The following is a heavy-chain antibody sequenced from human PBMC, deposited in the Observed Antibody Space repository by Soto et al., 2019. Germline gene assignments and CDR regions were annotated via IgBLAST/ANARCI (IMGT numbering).Heavy chain of an antibody. J-gene: IGHJ3*01. CDR2: INHSGST. Sequence: SETLSLTCAVYGGSFSGYYWSWIRQPPGKGLEWIGEINHSGSTNYNPSLKSRVTISVNLSKNQFSLNLNSVTAADTALYYCARVQLLPEDVFNLWGQGTMVTVSS. CDR1: GGSFSGYY. D-gene: IGHD4-4*01. V-gene: IGHV4-34*01. CDR3: ARVQLLPEDVFNL.